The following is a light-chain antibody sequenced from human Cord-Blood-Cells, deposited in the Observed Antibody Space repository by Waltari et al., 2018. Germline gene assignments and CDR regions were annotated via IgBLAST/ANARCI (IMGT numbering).Light chain of an antibody. CDR2: EVS. CDR3: CSYAGSSTLV. J-gene: IGLJ3*02. CDR1: SSDVGSYNL. V-gene: IGLV2-23*02. Sequence: QSALTHPASVSGSPGQSLTISCTGTSSDVGSYNLFSWYQQHPGKAPKLMIYEVSKRPSGVSNRFSGSKSGNTASLTISGLQAEDEADYYCCSYAGSSTLVFGGGTKLTVL.